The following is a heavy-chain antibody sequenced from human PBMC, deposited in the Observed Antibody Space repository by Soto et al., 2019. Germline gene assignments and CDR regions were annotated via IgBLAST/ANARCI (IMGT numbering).Heavy chain of an antibody. Sequence: PGGSLILSCAASGFTFSSYSMSWVRQAPGKGLEWVSAISGSGGSTYYADSVKGRFTISRDNSKNTLYLQMNSLRAEDTAVYYCARRDYGDYSGHWGQGTLVTVSS. V-gene: IGHV3-23*01. CDR1: GFTFSSYS. CDR3: ARRDYGDYSGH. D-gene: IGHD4-17*01. CDR2: ISGSGGST. J-gene: IGHJ4*02.